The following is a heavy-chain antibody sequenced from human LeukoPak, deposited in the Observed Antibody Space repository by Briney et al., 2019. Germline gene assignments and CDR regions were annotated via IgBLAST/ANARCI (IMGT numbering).Heavy chain of an antibody. Sequence: GGSLRLSCTASGFTFSNYDMTWVRQAPGKGLEWVSSISATTIYTFSADSVRGRFTISRDNVENSLYLQMNSLRAEDTAVYYCAREEWLEDYWGQGTLVTVSS. CDR2: ISATTIYT. V-gene: IGHV3-21*01. D-gene: IGHD6-19*01. CDR1: GFTFSNYD. CDR3: AREEWLEDY. J-gene: IGHJ4*02.